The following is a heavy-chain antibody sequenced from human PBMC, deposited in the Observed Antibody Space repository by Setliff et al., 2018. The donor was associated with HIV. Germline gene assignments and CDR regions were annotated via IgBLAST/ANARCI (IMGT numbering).Heavy chain of an antibody. V-gene: IGHV1-69*11. CDR3: AKAAVEMTTIAFGGPPGY. CDR2: IIPFIDAT. J-gene: IGHJ4*02. CDR1: GGTFRSYS. Sequence: SVKVSCKASGGTFRSYSIKWVRQAPGQGLEWMGTIIPFIDATHYAQSFPGRLTITADESSNTAYMELSSLRLHDTAVYYCAKAAVEMTTIAFGGPPGYWGQGTLVTVPQ. D-gene: IGHD3-16*01.